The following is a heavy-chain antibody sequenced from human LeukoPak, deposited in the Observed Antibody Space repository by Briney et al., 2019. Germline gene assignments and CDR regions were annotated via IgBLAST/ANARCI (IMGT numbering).Heavy chain of an antibody. Sequence: SETLSVTCTDSGGSISSYYWSWIRQPARTGLEWIGRICTSGRSNYNLSLKSRDTMSVDTSRNELYLNLTSVTAADTAVYDCARGYECFDYWGQGALVTVSS. J-gene: IGHJ4*02. CDR3: ARGYECFDY. CDR2: ICTSGRS. CDR1: GGSISSYY. D-gene: IGHD5-12*01. V-gene: IGHV4-4*07.